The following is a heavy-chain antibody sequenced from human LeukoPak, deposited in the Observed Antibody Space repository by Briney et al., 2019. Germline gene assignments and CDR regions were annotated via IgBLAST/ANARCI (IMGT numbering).Heavy chain of an antibody. CDR2: IYYSGST. V-gene: IGHV4-59*01. J-gene: IGHJ5*02. CDR3: ARDRSGYGP. D-gene: IGHD5-12*01. Sequence: PSETLSLTCTVSGGSISSYYWSWIRQPPGKGLEWIGYIYYSGSTNYNPSLKSRVTISVDTSKNQFSLKLSSVTAADTAVYYCARDRSGYGPWGQGTLVTVSS. CDR1: GGSISSYY.